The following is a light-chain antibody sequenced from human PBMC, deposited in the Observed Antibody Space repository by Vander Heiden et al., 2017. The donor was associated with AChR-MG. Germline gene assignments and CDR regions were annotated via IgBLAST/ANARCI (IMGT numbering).Light chain of an antibody. CDR3: QSYDSSLSGSGVV. CDR2: GNS. J-gene: IGLJ2*01. CDR1: RSNIGAGYD. V-gene: IGLV1-40*01. Sequence: QSVLTQPPSVSGAPGQRVTIPCPGSRSNIGAGYDVDWYQQLPGTAPKLLIYGNSNRPSGVPDRFSGSKSGTSASLAITGLQAEDEADYYCQSYDSSLSGSGVVFGGGTKLTVL.